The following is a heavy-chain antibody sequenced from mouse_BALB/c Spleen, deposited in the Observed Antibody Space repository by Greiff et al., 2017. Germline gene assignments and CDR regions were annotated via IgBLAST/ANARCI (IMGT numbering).Heavy chain of an antibody. Sequence: VQLKQSGPELVKPGASMKISCKASGYSFTGYTMNWVKQSHGKNLEWIGLINPYNGGTSYNQKFKGKATLTVDKSSSTAYMELLSLTSEDSAVYYCARGAYGYDYYAMDYWGQGTSVTVSS. CDR3: ARGAYGYDYYAMDY. CDR1: GYSFTGYT. D-gene: IGHD2-2*01. J-gene: IGHJ4*01. V-gene: IGHV1-18*01. CDR2: INPYNGGT.